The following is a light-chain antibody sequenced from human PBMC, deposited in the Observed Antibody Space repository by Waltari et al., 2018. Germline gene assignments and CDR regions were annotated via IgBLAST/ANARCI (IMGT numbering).Light chain of an antibody. CDR2: DAS. Sequence: DIQMTQSPSILSASVGDRVTITCRASQSISSLLAWYQQKPGKAPALLIYDASSLASGVPSRFSGSGSGTEFTLTISSLQPHDFATYYCQQYKTYPVTFGQGTKLDIK. CDR3: QQYKTYPVT. V-gene: IGKV1-5*01. J-gene: IGKJ2*01. CDR1: QSISSL.